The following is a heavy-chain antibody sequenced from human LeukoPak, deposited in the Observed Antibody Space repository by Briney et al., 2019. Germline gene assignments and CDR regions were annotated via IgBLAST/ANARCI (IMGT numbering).Heavy chain of an antibody. D-gene: IGHD6-19*01. CDR2: IWYDGSNK. Sequence: PGGSLRLSCAASGFTFSSYGMHWVRQAPGKGPEWVAVIWYDGSNKYYADSVKGRFTISRDNSKNTLYLQMNSLRAEDTAVYYCARETASSVTYGMDVWGQGTTVTVSS. V-gene: IGHV3-33*01. J-gene: IGHJ6*02. CDR1: GFTFSSYG. CDR3: ARETASSVTYGMDV.